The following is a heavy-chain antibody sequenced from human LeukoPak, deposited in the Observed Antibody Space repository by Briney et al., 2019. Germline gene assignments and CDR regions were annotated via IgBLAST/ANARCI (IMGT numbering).Heavy chain of an antibody. D-gene: IGHD6-19*01. J-gene: IGHJ4*02. CDR1: GSTFSSYA. Sequence: GGSLRLSCAASGSTFSSYAMSWVRQAPGKGLEWVSAISGSGGSTYYADSVKGRFTISRDNSKNTLYLQMNSLRAEDTAVYYCAKDLVVAGSFDYWGQGTLVTVSS. CDR3: AKDLVVAGSFDY. V-gene: IGHV3-23*01. CDR2: ISGSGGST.